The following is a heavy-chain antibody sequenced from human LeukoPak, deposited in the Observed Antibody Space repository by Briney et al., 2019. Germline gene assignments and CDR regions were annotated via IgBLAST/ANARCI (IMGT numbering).Heavy chain of an antibody. J-gene: IGHJ4*02. V-gene: IGHV3-66*01. D-gene: IGHD1/OR15-1a*01. CDR1: GFTVSSNY. CDR2: IYSGGST. Sequence: PGGSLRLSCAASGFTVSSNYMSWVRQAPGKGLEWVSVIYSGGSTYYADSVKGRFTISRDNSKNTLYLQMNSLRAEDTAVYYCARDLAQGMEQRGYWGQGTLVTVSS. CDR3: ARDLAQGMEQRGY.